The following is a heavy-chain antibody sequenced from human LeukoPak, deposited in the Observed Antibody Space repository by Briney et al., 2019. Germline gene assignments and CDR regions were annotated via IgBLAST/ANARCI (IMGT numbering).Heavy chain of an antibody. CDR3: ARDLRTRNFGYGSGSYT. CDR2: INPNSGGT. CDR1: GYTFTGYY. V-gene: IGHV1-2*02. D-gene: IGHD3-10*01. J-gene: IGHJ5*02. Sequence: GASVKVSCKASGYTFTGYYMHWVRQAPGQGLEWMGWINPNSGGTNYAQKFQGRVTMTRDTSISTAYMELSRLRSDDTAVYYCARDLRTRNFGYGSGSYTWGQGTLVTVSS.